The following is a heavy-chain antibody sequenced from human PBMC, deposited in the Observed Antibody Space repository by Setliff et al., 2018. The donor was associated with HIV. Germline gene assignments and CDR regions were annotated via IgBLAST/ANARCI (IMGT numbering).Heavy chain of an antibody. D-gene: IGHD5-12*01. CDR3: ATNTEMATINYYYYYMDV. CDR2: IIPIFGTP. Sequence: SVKVSCKASGGTFRGFGISWVVQAPGQGLEWMGQIIPIFGTPRYAQKFQGRVTITADESTSTVYMELSSLRSEDTAVYYCATNTEMATINYYYYYMDVWGKGTTVTVSS. J-gene: IGHJ6*03. CDR1: GGTFRGFG. V-gene: IGHV1-69*13.